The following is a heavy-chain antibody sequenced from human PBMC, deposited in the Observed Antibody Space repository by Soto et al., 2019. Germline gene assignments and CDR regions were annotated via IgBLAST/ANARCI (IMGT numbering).Heavy chain of an antibody. CDR3: ARGIVVVPAAMGYFDY. Sequence: ASVKVSCKASGYTFTSYGISWVRQAPGQGLEWMGWISAYNGNTNYAQKLQGRVTMTTDTSTSTAYMELRSLRSDDTAVYYCARGIVVVPAAMGYFDYWGQGTLVTVSS. CDR2: ISAYNGNT. D-gene: IGHD2-2*01. V-gene: IGHV1-18*01. CDR1: GYTFTSYG. J-gene: IGHJ4*02.